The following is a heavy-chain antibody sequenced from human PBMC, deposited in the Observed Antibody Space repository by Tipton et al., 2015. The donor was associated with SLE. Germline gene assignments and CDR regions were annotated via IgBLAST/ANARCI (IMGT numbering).Heavy chain of an antibody. V-gene: IGHV3-30*04. CDR3: ARGPFGGRYYYGMDV. D-gene: IGHD3-10*01. J-gene: IGHJ6*02. Sequence: SLRLSCAASGFTFSSYAMHWVRQAPGKGLEWVAVISYDGSNKYYADSVKGRFTISRDNSKNTLYLQMNSPRAEDTAVYYCARGPFGGRYYYGMDVWGQGTTVTVSS. CDR2: ISYDGSNK. CDR1: GFTFSSYA.